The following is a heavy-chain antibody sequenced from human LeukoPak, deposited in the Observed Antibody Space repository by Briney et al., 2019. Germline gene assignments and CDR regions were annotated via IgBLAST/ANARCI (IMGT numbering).Heavy chain of an antibody. CDR2: IYYSGST. J-gene: IGHJ3*02. CDR1: GGSISSYY. Sequence: SETLSLTCTVSGGSISSYYWSWIRQPPGKGLEWIGYIYYSGSTNYNPSLKSRVTISVDTSKNQFSLKLSSVTAADTAVYYCAKFVRLDAFDIWGQGTMVTVSS. D-gene: IGHD3-10*01. V-gene: IGHV4-59*01. CDR3: AKFVRLDAFDI.